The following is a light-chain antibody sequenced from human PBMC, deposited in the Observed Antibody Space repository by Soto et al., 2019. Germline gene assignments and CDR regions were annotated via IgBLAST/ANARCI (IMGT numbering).Light chain of an antibody. CDR1: SSDIGTYYH. CDR2: EVC. CDR3: CPYTTGSTLV. J-gene: IGLJ1*01. V-gene: IGLV2-14*01. Sequence: QSVLTQPASVSGSPGQSITIPCTGTSSDIGTYYHDSEYQQHPGKDHQLIIYEVCNRDSGLSNRISGSKSGNTASLTISRLHAEDEADYYCCPYTTGSTLVFGSGTKVTVL.